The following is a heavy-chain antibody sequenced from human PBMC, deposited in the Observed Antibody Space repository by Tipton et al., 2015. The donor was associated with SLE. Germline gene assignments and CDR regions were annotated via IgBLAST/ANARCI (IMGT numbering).Heavy chain of an antibody. CDR1: GGSITSYY. CDR3: ARHRLDYDYVWGSYRYFEY. Sequence: TLSLICTVSGGSITSYYWSWIRQPPGKGLEWIGYMYYSGSTNYNPSLKSRVTISVDTSKNQFSLKLNSVTAADTAVYYCARHRLDYDYVWGSYRYFEYWGQGILVAVSS. D-gene: IGHD3-16*02. V-gene: IGHV4-59*01. J-gene: IGHJ4*02. CDR2: MYYSGST.